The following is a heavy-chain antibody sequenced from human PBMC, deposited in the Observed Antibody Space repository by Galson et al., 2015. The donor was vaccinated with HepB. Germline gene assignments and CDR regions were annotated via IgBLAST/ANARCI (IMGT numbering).Heavy chain of an antibody. Sequence: SLRLSCAASGFTLGPFTMHWVRQAPGKGLEWVAVMSHDGGDEFYADSVKGRFTISRDNSKSTLSLQMINLKPDDTAVYYCVRQRDGLDVWGQGTTVTVSS. CDR1: GFTLGPFT. J-gene: IGHJ6*02. CDR2: MSHDGGDE. V-gene: IGHV3-30-3*01. CDR3: VRQRDGLDV.